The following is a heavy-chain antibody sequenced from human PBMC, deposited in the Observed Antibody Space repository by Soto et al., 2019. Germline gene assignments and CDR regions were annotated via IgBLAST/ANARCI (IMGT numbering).Heavy chain of an antibody. CDR2: MNPNSGNT. Sequence: GASVKVSCKASGYTCTIYDINCVLQSSLQGLEWMGWMNPNSGNTGYAQKFQGRVTMTRNTSISTAYMELSSLRSEDTAVYYCARGFSSSWYIGKDYYGMDVWGQGTTVTVSS. CDR1: GYTCTIYD. V-gene: IGHV1-8*01. CDR3: ARGFSSSWYIGKDYYGMDV. D-gene: IGHD6-13*01. J-gene: IGHJ6*02.